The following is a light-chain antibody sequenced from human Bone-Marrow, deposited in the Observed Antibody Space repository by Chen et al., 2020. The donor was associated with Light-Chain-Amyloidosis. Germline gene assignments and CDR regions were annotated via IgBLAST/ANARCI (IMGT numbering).Light chain of an antibody. CDR3: QVWDRSRDRPV. Sequence: SYVLPQPSSVSVAPGQTAPIACGGNNIGSTSVHWYQQTPGQAPLLVVYDDSDRPSGIPERLSGSNSGNTATLTISRVEAGDEADYDCQVWDRSRDRPVFGGGTKLTVL. CDR1: NIGSTS. V-gene: IGLV3-21*02. J-gene: IGLJ3*02. CDR2: DDS.